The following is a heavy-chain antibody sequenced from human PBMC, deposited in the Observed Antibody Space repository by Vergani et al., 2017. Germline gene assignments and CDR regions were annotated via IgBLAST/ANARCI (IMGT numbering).Heavy chain of an antibody. J-gene: IGHJ4*02. Sequence: QVQVVQSGAEVKKSGASVKVSCKTSGYTFSNYYMHWVRQAPGQGLEWMDIIYPSGSHTNYAQKFQGRVTMTRDTSTSTVYMELSSLRSEDTAIYYCARGDYGILTSSRYWGQGTLVTVSA. CDR3: ARGDYGILTSSRY. V-gene: IGHV1-46*03. CDR1: GYTFSNYY. CDR2: IYPSGSHT. D-gene: IGHD3-9*01.